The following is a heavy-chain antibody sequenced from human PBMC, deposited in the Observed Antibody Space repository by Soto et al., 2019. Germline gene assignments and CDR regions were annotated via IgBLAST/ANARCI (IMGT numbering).Heavy chain of an antibody. J-gene: IGHJ4*02. CDR3: ARANHYSSAVLEY. CDR1: GVSISSNYW. CDR2: IYDSGNT. V-gene: IGHV4-4*02. Sequence: PSETLSLTCAVSGVSISSNYWWGWIRQPPGKGLEWIGEIYDSGNTRYNPSLESRVTISVDRSKNQFSLTMSSMSAADTAVYFCARANHYSSAVLEYWGQGTLVTVS. D-gene: IGHD3-10*01.